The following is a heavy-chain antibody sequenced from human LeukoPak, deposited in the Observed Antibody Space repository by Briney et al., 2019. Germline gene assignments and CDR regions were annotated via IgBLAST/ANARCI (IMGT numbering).Heavy chain of an antibody. Sequence: ASVKVSCKASGYTFTGYYMHWVRQAPGQGLEWMGWIIPNSGGTNNAQKFQGRVTMTRDTSISTAYMELSRLRSDDTAVYYCARVPHAQFRIDYFDYWGQGTLVTVSS. V-gene: IGHV1-2*02. CDR1: GYTFTGYY. J-gene: IGHJ4*02. CDR3: ARVPHAQFRIDYFDY. D-gene: IGHD2/OR15-2a*01. CDR2: IIPNSGGT.